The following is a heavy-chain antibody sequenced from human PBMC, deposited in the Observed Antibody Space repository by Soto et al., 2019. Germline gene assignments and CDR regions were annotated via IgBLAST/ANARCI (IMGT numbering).Heavy chain of an antibody. D-gene: IGHD2-2*01. J-gene: IGHJ6*02. CDR1: GYTFTGYY. Sequence: VASVKVSCKASGYTFTGYYMHWVRQAPGQGLEWMGWINPNSGGTNYAQKFQGRVTMTRDTSISTAYMELSRLRSDDTAVYYCARDQVVVVPAAISYGMDVWGQGTTVTVSS. CDR3: ARDQVVVVPAAISYGMDV. V-gene: IGHV1-2*02. CDR2: INPNSGGT.